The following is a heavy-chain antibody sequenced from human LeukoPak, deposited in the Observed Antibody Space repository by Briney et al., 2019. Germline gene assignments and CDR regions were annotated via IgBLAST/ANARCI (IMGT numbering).Heavy chain of an antibody. D-gene: IGHD4/OR15-4a*01. CDR1: GFTFKNAW. V-gene: IGHV3-15*01. J-gene: IGHJ4*01. CDR3: NKNLFDFGDYFDY. Sequence: GGSLRLSCAASGFTFKNAWMSWVRQAPGKGLEWVGRIKSKAHGGTTDYAAPVKDRFTISRDDSKNTLYLQMNSLKTEDTAGYYLNKNLFDFGDYFDYGGQGTLVTASA. CDR2: IKSKAHGGTT.